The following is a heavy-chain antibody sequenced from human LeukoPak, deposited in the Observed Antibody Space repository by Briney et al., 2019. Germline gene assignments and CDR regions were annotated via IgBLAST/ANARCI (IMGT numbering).Heavy chain of an antibody. Sequence: GASVKVSCKASGGTFSSYAISWVRQAPGQGLEWMGGIIPIFGTANYAQKFQGRVTITTDESTSTAYMELSSLRTEDTAVYYCARAGYSSSWYQGGRGSRDNFDYWGQGTLVTVSS. CDR2: IIPIFGTA. V-gene: IGHV1-69*05. CDR1: GGTFSSYA. D-gene: IGHD6-13*01. CDR3: ARAGYSSSWYQGGRGSRDNFDY. J-gene: IGHJ4*02.